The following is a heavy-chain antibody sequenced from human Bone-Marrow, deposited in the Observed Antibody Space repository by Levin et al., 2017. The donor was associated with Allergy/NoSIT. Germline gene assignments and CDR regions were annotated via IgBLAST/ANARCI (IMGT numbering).Heavy chain of an antibody. V-gene: IGHV4-31*03. Sequence: SCTVSGGSISSAGYHWTWIRQYPGKGLEWIGYISYRGSTYFNPSLKSRLTMSIDTSEQHFSLNLTSVSAADTAIYYCPRLDGYSFDYGAREPWSPSPQ. CDR1: GGSISSAGYH. D-gene: IGHD1-1*01. CDR2: ISYRGST. CDR3: PRLDGYSFDY. J-gene: IGHJ4*02.